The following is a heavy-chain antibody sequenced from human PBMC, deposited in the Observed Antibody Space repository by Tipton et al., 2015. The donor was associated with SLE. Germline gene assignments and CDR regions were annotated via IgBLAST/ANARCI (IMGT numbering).Heavy chain of an antibody. CDR1: GGSISSGGYS. J-gene: IGHJ2*01. V-gene: IGHV4-30-2*01. D-gene: IGHD2-21*01. Sequence: LRLSCAVSGGSISSGGYSWSWIRQPPGKGLEWIGYIYHSGSTYYNPSLKSRVTISVDKSKNQFSLKLSSVTAADTAVYYCARDMCIVGGDCRPYYFDLWGRGTLVTVSS. CDR3: ARDMCIVGGDCRPYYFDL. CDR2: IYHSGST.